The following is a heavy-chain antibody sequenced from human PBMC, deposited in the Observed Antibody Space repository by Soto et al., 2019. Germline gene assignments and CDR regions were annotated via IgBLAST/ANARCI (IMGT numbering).Heavy chain of an antibody. Sequence: EVQLVESGGGLIQPGGSLKLSCAASGFTVGNNYMSWVRQAPGKGLEWVSLIYSTGTTKYADSVKGRFTVSRDNAKNRLYLQMNSLRAEDTAVYYCAKVGRGSGSHYNSFGYWGQGTLVTVSS. D-gene: IGHD3-10*01. CDR2: IYSTGTT. CDR1: GFTVGNNY. CDR3: AKVGRGSGSHYNSFGY. V-gene: IGHV3-53*01. J-gene: IGHJ4*02.